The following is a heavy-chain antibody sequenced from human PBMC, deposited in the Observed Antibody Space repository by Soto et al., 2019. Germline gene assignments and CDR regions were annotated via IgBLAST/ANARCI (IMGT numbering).Heavy chain of an antibody. CDR1: VYAFTVYY. J-gene: IGHJ5*02. Sequence: VTVSGRASVYAFTVYYIHWVRQAPGQGLEWMGWINPNSGGTNYAQKFQGRVTMTRDTSISTAYMELSRLRSDDTAVYYCARDLSDPWGQGTLVTVSS. CDR3: ARDLSDP. CDR2: INPNSGGT. V-gene: IGHV1-2*02.